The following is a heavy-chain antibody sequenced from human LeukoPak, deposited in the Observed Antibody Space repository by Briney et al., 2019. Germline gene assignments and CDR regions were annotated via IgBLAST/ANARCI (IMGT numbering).Heavy chain of an antibody. CDR1: GFTFSPYS. CDR2: ISSSSTYI. Sequence: GGSLRLSXAASGFTFSPYSMNWVRQAPGKGLEWVSSISSSSTYIYYAASVKGRFTISRDNAKNSLYLQMNSLRAEDTAVYYCARDAGYCSGGSCYFDYWGQGTLVTVSS. CDR3: ARDAGYCSGGSCYFDY. V-gene: IGHV3-21*01. D-gene: IGHD2-15*01. J-gene: IGHJ4*02.